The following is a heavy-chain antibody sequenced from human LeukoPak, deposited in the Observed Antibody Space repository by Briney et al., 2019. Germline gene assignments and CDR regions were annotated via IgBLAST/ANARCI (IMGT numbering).Heavy chain of an antibody. V-gene: IGHV4-34*01. CDR1: GGSFSGYY. J-gene: IGHJ3*02. Sequence: SETLSLTCAVYGGSFSGYYWNWIRQPPGKGLEWIGEINHSGSTNYNPSLKSRITISVDTSKNQFSLKLSSVTAADTAVYYCARLVARSSGWYRAAFDIWGQGTMVTVSS. CDR3: ARLVARSSGWYRAAFDI. D-gene: IGHD6-19*01. CDR2: INHSGST.